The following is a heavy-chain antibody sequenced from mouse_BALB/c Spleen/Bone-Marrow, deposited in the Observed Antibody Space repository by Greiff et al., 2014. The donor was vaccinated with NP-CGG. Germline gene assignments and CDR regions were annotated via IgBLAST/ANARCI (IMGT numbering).Heavy chain of an antibody. J-gene: IGHJ2*01. CDR3: TREDTNWDFDY. V-gene: IGHV5-6-4*01. CDR2: ISSGGSYT. Sequence: EVQVVESGGGLVKPGGSLKLSCAASGFTFSSYTMSWVRQTPEKRLEWVATISSGGSYTYYPDSVKGRFTISRDNAKNTLYLQMSSLKSEDTAVYYCTREDTNWDFDYWGQGTTLTVSS. D-gene: IGHD4-1*01. CDR1: GFTFSSYT.